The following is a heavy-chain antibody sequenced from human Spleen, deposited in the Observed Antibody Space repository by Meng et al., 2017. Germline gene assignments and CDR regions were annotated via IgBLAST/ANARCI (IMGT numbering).Heavy chain of an antibody. CDR3: ARTWYGSGSYYKGGFDY. Sequence: QVRLQQSGPGLVKPSQTLSLSCTVSGGSISSGGYYWSWIRQRPGKGLEWIGYIYYSGSTYYNPSLKSRLTISVDTSQNQFSLNLNSVTAADTAVYYCARTWYGSGSYYKGGFDYWGQGTLVTVSS. CDR1: GGSISSGGYY. V-gene: IGHV4-31*03. CDR2: IYYSGST. D-gene: IGHD3-10*01. J-gene: IGHJ4*02.